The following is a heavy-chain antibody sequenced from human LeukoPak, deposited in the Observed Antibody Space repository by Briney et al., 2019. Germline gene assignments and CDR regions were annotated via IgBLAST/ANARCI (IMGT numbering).Heavy chain of an antibody. J-gene: IGHJ4*02. V-gene: IGHV1-2*02. CDR2: INPNSGGT. CDR3: AREGDYSGYGLGIDY. CDR1: GYTFTGYY. Sequence: ASVKVSCKASGYTFTGYYMHWVRQAPGQGLEWMGWINPNSGGTNYAQKFQGRVTMTRDTSISTAYMELSRLRSDDTAVYYCAREGDYSGYGLGIDYWGQGTLVTVSS. D-gene: IGHD5-12*01.